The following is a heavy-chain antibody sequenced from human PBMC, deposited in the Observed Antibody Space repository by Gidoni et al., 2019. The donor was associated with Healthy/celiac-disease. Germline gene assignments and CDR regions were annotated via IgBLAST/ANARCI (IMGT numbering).Heavy chain of an antibody. V-gene: IGHV4-34*01. CDR3: ARGHQLWWFDY. Sequence: QVQLQQWGAGLLKPSETLSLTCAVYGGSFSGYYWSWIRQPPGKGLEWIGEINHSGSTNYNPSLKSRVTISVDTSKNQFSLKLSSVTAADTAVYYCARGHQLWWFDYWGQGTLVTVSS. J-gene: IGHJ4*02. CDR2: INHSGST. D-gene: IGHD2-21*01. CDR1: GGSFSGYY.